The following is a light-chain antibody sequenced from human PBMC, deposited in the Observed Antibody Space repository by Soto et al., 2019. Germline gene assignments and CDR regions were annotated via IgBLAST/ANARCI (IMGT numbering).Light chain of an antibody. V-gene: IGKV1-39*01. CDR2: AAS. CDR1: QSMSSY. Sequence: DIQMTQSPSSLSASVGDRVTITCRASQSMSSYLNWYQQKPGKAPMLLIYAASSLQSGVPSRCSGSGSGRDFTLTISSLQPEDFATYYCQQSYSTPLTFGGGTKVEIK. CDR3: QQSYSTPLT. J-gene: IGKJ4*01.